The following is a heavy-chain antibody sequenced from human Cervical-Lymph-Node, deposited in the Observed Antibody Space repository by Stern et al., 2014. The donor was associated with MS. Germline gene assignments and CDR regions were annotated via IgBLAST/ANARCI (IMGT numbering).Heavy chain of an antibody. V-gene: IGHV4-59*01. Sequence: QVQLQESGPGLVKPSETLSLTCTVSGGSISRYYWSWIRQPPGKGLEWIGYLYYSGSTNYNPSLKSRVTISVDTSKNQFSLKLSSVTAADTAVYYCARGHSSSWATHYYYYGMDVWGQGTTVTFSS. D-gene: IGHD6-13*01. J-gene: IGHJ6*02. CDR1: GGSISRYY. CDR2: LYYSGST. CDR3: ARGHSSSWATHYYYYGMDV.